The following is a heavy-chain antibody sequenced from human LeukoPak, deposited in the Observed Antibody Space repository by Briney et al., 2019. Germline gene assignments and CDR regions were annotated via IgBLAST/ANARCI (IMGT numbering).Heavy chain of an antibody. CDR3: ARRPDYGGTPTFDN. CDR1: GLTVTSNY. Sequence: GRSLRLSCAASGLTVTSNYMSWVRQAPGKGLEWVSVIYSDGSTYYADSVKGRFSISRDNSKNTLYLQLNSLRVEDTAVYYCARRPDYGGTPTFDNWGQGTLVTVSS. CDR2: IYSDGST. J-gene: IGHJ4*02. D-gene: IGHD4-23*01. V-gene: IGHV3-66*01.